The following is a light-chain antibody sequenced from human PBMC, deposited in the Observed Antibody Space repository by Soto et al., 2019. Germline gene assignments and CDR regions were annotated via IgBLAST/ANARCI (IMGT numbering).Light chain of an antibody. CDR3: QQYDNPPIT. Sequence: DIQMTQSPSSLSASVGDRVTITCQASQDISNYLNWYQQKPGKAPKLLIYDATNLETGVPSRFSGSGSGTDFTFTISSLQPEDIATYYCQQYDNPPITFGQGTRLEMK. J-gene: IGKJ5*01. CDR1: QDISNY. CDR2: DAT. V-gene: IGKV1-33*01.